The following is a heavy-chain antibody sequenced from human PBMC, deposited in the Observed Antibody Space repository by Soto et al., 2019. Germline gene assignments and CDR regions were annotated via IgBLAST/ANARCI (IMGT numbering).Heavy chain of an antibody. CDR3: AAYSLKGD. D-gene: IGHD3-16*01. V-gene: IGHV3-66*01. CDR1: GFTVSNNY. J-gene: IGHJ4*02. Sequence: HPGGSLRLSCAASGFTVSNNYMSWVRQAPGKGLEWVSLIYSGGSTYYADSVKGRFTISRDSSKNTLYLQMNSLRAEDTAMYYCAAYSLKGDWGQGSLVTGSS. CDR2: IYSGGST.